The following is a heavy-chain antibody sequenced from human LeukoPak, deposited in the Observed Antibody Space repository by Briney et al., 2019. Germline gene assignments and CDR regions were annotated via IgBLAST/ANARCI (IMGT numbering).Heavy chain of an antibody. V-gene: IGHV4-59*12. CDR3: ARPGNYNYGGSDRYYFNY. CDR1: GGSISPYY. D-gene: IGHD4-23*01. Sequence: SETLSLTCTVSGGSISPYYWSWFRQSPGKGLEWIGFIFYSGSTNYNPSLKSRVTMSVDTSMNQFSLRLRSMTAADTAVYYCARPGNYNYGGSDRYYFNYWGRGTPVTVSS. CDR2: IFYSGST. J-gene: IGHJ4*02.